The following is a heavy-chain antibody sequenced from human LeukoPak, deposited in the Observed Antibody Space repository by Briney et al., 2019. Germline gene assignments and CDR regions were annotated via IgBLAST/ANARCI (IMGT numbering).Heavy chain of an antibody. CDR3: ARAPGYCSSTTCDKRFDP. D-gene: IGHD2-2*02. Sequence: ASVKVSCKASGYTFTTSDTNWVRQATGQGLEWMGWMNPNTGNTGYAQRFQGRVTMTRDTSISTAYMELSSLRSEDTAVYYCARAPGYCSSTTCDKRFDPWGQGTLVTVSS. CDR1: GYTFTTSD. V-gene: IGHV1-8*01. CDR2: MNPNTGNT. J-gene: IGHJ5*02.